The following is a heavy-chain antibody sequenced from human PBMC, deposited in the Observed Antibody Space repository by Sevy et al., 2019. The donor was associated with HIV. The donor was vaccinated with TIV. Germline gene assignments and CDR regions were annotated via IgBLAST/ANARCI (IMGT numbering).Heavy chain of an antibody. D-gene: IGHD2-15*01. CDR1: AFTFSTYA. CDR3: AKDAGCCSGGNCYWATNYCDMDV. CDR2: VSYDGGNR. V-gene: IGHV3-30*18. J-gene: IGHJ6*02. Sequence: GGSLRLSCAASAFTFSTYAMHWVRQAPGKGLEWVAVVSYDGGNRHYADSVKGEFTISRDNSTNTLYHKMNSLGGEDTAGYYCAKDAGCCSGGNCYWATNYCDMDVWGQGTTVTVSS.